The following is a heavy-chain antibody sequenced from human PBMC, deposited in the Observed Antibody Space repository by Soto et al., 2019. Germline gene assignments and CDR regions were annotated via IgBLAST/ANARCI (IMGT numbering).Heavy chain of an antibody. J-gene: IGHJ4*02. CDR2: IRSKAYGGTT. CDR3: TSYYGSGPKDY. D-gene: IGHD3-10*01. Sequence: GGSLRLSCTASGFTFGDYAMSWFRQAPGKGLEWVGFIRSKAYGGTTEYAASVKGRFTISRDDSKSIAYLQMNSLKTEDTAVYYCTSYYGSGPKDYWGQGTLVTVSS. V-gene: IGHV3-49*03. CDR1: GFTFGDYA.